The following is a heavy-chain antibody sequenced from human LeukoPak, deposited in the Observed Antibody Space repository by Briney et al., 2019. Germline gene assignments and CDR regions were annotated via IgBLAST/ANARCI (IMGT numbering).Heavy chain of an antibody. J-gene: IGHJ4*02. CDR3: ATTGRSGSLDY. CDR1: GGSISSSSYY. Sequence: SETLSLTCTVSGGSISSSSYYWGWIRQPPGKGLEWIGSIYYSGSTYYNPSLKSRVTISVGTSKNQFSLQLNSVTPEDTAVYYCATTGRSGSLDYWGQGTLVTVSS. D-gene: IGHD1-26*01. CDR2: IYYSGST. V-gene: IGHV4-39*01.